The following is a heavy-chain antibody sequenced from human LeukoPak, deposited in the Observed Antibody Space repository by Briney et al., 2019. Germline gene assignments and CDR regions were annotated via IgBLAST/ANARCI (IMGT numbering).Heavy chain of an antibody. Sequence: SETLSLTCTVSGGSISGSYWSWIRQPPGKGLEWIGYIYYSGSTNYNPSLKSRVTISVDTSKNQFSLKLSSVTAADTAVYYCARRSSSSWYPRFNWFDPWGQGTLVTVSS. CDR2: IYYSGST. CDR1: GGSISGSY. D-gene: IGHD6-13*01. V-gene: IGHV4-59*08. CDR3: ARRSSSSWYPRFNWFDP. J-gene: IGHJ5*02.